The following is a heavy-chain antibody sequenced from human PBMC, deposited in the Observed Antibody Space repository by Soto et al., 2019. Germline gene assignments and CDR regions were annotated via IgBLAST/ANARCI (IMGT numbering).Heavy chain of an antibody. CDR3: ARDLTPRSYCYDPPNWFDL. D-gene: IGHD3-22*01. J-gene: IGHJ5*02. CDR2: IIPIFGTA. V-gene: IGHV1-69*13. Sequence: SSVKVSGKASGGTFSSYAISWVRQAPGQGLEWMGGIIPIFGTANYAQKFQGRVTITADESTSTAYMELSSLRSEDTAVYYCARDLTPRSYCYDPPNWFDLWGQGTLVTVSS. CDR1: GGTFSSYA.